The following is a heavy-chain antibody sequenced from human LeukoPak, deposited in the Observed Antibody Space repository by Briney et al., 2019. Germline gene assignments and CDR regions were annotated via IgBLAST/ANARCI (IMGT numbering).Heavy chain of an antibody. J-gene: IGHJ3*02. V-gene: IGHV5-51*07. D-gene: IGHD2-21*01. CDR1: GYSFTNYW. Sequence: GESLKISCKDSGYSFTNYWIGWVHQMPGRGLEWMGIIYPGDSDTRYSPSFQGQVTISADKSINTAYLQWSSLKASDTAVYYCARPLAYCGGNCYRTFDIWGQGTMVTVSS. CDR2: IYPGDSDT. CDR3: ARPLAYCGGNCYRTFDI.